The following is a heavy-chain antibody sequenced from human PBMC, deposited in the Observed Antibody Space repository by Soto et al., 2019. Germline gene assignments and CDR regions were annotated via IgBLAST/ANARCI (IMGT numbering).Heavy chain of an antibody. Sequence: QVQLQESGPGLVKPSQTLSLTCTVSGGSISSGGYYWSWIRQHPGKGLEWIGYIYYSGSTYYNPSLNSRVTVPVATSKNQLSLKLSSGAAADTAVYYCAREDYLYSSGSWYFDLWGRGTLVTVSS. D-gene: IGHD6-19*01. CDR3: AREDYLYSSGSWYFDL. V-gene: IGHV4-31*03. CDR2: IYYSGST. J-gene: IGHJ2*01. CDR1: GGSISSGGYY.